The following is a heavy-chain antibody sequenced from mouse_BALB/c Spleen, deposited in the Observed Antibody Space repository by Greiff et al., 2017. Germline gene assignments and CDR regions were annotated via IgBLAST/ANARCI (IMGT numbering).Heavy chain of an antibody. D-gene: IGHD2-1*01. CDR1: GFSLTSYD. V-gene: IGHV2-9-2*01. Sequence: VQRVESGPGLVAPSQSLSITCTVSGFSLTSYDISWIRQPPGKGLEWLGVIWTGGGTNYNSAFMSRLSISKDNSKSQVFLKMNSLQTDDTAIYYCVREGYYGNFYAMDYWGQGTSVTVSS. J-gene: IGHJ4*01. CDR3: VREGYYGNFYAMDY. CDR2: IWTGGGT.